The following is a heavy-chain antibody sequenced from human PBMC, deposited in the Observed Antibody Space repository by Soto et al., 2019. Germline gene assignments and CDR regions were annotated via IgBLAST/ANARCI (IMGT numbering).Heavy chain of an antibody. V-gene: IGHV4-59*01. J-gene: IGHJ4*02. CDR3: ARYNSYAIDY. D-gene: IGHD2-8*01. CDR1: GTSISSYY. Sequence: SETLSLTCTVSGTSISSYYWSWIRQPPGKGLEWIANIHYSGTTNYNPSLASRVTLSVDTSKNQFSLKMTSVTAADRAMYFCARYNSYAIDYWGQGTLVTVSS. CDR2: IHYSGTT.